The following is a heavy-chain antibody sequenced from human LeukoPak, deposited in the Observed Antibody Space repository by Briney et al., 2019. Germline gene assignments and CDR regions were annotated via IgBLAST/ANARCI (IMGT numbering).Heavy chain of an antibody. J-gene: IGHJ3*02. D-gene: IGHD3-16*02. CDR2: IIPIFGTA. V-gene: IGHV1-69*05. CDR1: GGTFSSYA. Sequence: ASVKVSCXASGGTFSSYAISWVRQAPGQGLEWMGRIIPIFGTANYAQKFQGRVTITTDESTSTAYMELSSLRSEDTAVYYCARGYYDYVWGSYRSNKDDAFDIWGQGRMVTVSS. CDR3: ARGYYDYVWGSYRSNKDDAFDI.